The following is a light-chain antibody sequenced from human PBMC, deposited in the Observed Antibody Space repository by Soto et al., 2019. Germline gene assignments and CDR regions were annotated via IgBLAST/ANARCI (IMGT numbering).Light chain of an antibody. V-gene: IGKV3-11*01. CDR1: QSVGSS. CDR2: DAS. Sequence: EIVLTQSPATLSLFPGERASLSCRASQSVGSSLAWYQQRPGQAPRLLIYDASNRATGIPARFSGSGSGTDFTLTISSLEPEDFAVYYCQQRTSWPPDLTFGGGTKVEIK. J-gene: IGKJ4*01. CDR3: QQRTSWPPDLT.